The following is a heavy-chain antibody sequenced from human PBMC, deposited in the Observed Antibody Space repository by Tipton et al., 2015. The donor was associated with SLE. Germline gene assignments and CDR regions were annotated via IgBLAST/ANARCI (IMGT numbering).Heavy chain of an antibody. CDR3: ARHKGSSSSYYYYGMDV. CDR2: IYYSGST. J-gene: IGHJ6*02. Sequence: TLSLTCTVSGGSIRSYYWSWIRQPPGKGLEWIGYIYYSGSTNYNPSLKSRVTISVDTSKNQFSLNLSSVTAADTAVYYCARHKGSSSSYYYYGMDVWGQGTTVTVSS. D-gene: IGHD6-13*01. CDR1: GGSIRSYY. V-gene: IGHV4-59*01.